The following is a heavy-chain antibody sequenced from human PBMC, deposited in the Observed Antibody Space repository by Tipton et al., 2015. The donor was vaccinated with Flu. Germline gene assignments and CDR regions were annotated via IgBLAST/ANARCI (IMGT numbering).Heavy chain of an antibody. D-gene: IGHD3-3*01. Sequence: TLSLTCTVSGGSISTYYWSWIRQPPGKGLEWIGYTHYSGSTNYNPSLKSRVTISVDTSKNQFSLNLSSVTAADTAVYYCARGLCNYDFRSGYYYYYYYMDVWGKGTTVTVSS. CDR1: GGSISTYY. CDR2: THYSGST. V-gene: IGHV4-59*12. CDR3: ARGLCNYDFRSGYYYYYYYMDV. J-gene: IGHJ6*03.